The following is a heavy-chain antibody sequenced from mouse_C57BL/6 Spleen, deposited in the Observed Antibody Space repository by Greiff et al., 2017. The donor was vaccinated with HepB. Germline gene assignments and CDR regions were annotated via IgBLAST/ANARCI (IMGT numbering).Heavy chain of an antibody. V-gene: IGHV1-26*01. Sequence: EVQLQQSGPELVKPGASVKISCKASGYTFTDYYMNWVKQSHGKSLEWIGDINPNNGGTSYNQKFKGKATLTVDKSSSTAYMELRSLTSEDSAVYYCARYDYDEDYWGQGTTLTVSS. CDR2: INPNNGGT. D-gene: IGHD2-4*01. CDR1: GYTFTDYY. J-gene: IGHJ2*01. CDR3: ARYDYDEDY.